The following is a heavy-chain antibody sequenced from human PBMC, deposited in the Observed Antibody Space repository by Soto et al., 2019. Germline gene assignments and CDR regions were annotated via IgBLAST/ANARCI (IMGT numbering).Heavy chain of an antibody. V-gene: IGHV3-74*01. CDR3: TRYPTFDY. CDR2: ITGDGSNT. J-gene: IGHJ4*02. Sequence: GGSLRVSCAAAGFNISSYWMHWVRQTPGKGLVWVSRITGDGSNTIYDDSVKGRFTISRDNAKNTLYLQMNNLRAEDTAVYFCTRYPTFDYWGQGTLVTVSS. CDR1: GFNISSYW.